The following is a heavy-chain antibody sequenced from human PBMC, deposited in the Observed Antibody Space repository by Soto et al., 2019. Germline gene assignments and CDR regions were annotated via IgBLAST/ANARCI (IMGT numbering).Heavy chain of an antibody. CDR2: FYTNGGA. V-gene: IGHV4-4*07. CDR1: GASISSYY. D-gene: IGHD6-19*01. Sequence: QVQLQESGPGLVKPSETLSLTCTVSGASISSYYWSWIRQPAGKGLEWIGRFYTNGGAKYNPSLKSRVTMSVDTSKNQFSLKLTSVTAADTAVYYCVRRSGWYGFDPWGQGTLVTVSS. J-gene: IGHJ5*02. CDR3: VRRSGWYGFDP.